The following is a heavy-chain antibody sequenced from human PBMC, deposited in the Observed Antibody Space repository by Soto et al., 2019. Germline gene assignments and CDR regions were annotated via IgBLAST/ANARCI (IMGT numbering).Heavy chain of an antibody. CDR1: GFSLSTSGVG. J-gene: IGHJ5*02. CDR2: IYWDDDK. CDR3: AHSLIGYYYDSSGSNWFDP. V-gene: IGHV2-5*02. D-gene: IGHD3-22*01. Sequence: QITLKESGPTLVKPTQTLTLTCTFSGFSLSTSGVGVGWIRQPPGKALEWLALIYWDDDKRYSPSLKSRLTITKDTSKNQVVLTMTNMDPLDTATYYCAHSLIGYYYDSSGSNWFDPWGQGTLVTVSS.